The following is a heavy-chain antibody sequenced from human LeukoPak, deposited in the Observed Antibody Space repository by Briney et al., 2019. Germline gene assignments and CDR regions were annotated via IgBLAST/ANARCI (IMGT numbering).Heavy chain of an antibody. CDR1: GFTFSSYE. D-gene: IGHD3-22*01. J-gene: IGHJ4*02. V-gene: IGHV3-48*03. CDR3: ARARVWTYYYDSSGSHPFDY. CDR2: IRRRGSTI. Sequence: GGSLRLSCAASGFTFSSYEMNWVRQAPGKGLEWVSYIRRRGSTIYYADSVKGRFTISRDNAKNSLYLQMNSLRAEDTAVYYCARARVWTYYYDSSGSHPFDYWGQGTLVTVSS.